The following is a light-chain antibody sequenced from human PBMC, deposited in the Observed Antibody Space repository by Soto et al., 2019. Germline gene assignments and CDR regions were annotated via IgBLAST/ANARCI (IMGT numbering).Light chain of an antibody. CDR2: PAS. J-gene: IGKJ4*01. Sequence: DIQMTQCPSFVSASIGDRVTITCRASQGIGSWLAWYQQVPGRAPRLLIFPASPFQSGVSSRFRGSGSGTDFTLTITSLQPEDFATYFCLQANNFPVTFGEGTKVEMK. CDR1: QGIGSW. CDR3: LQANNFPVT. V-gene: IGKV1-12*01.